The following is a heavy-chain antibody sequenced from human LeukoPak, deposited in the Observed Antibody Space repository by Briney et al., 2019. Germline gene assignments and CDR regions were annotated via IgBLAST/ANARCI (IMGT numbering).Heavy chain of an antibody. J-gene: IGHJ4*02. D-gene: IGHD4-17*01. Sequence: PGGSLRLSCAASGFTFDDYAMHWVRQAPGKGLEWVSGISWNSGSIGYADSVKGRFTISRDNANNSLYLQLNSLRAEDTALYYCAKGDDYGDYGSFGYWGQGTLVTVSS. CDR3: AKGDDYGDYGSFGY. CDR1: GFTFDDYA. V-gene: IGHV3-9*01. CDR2: ISWNSGSI.